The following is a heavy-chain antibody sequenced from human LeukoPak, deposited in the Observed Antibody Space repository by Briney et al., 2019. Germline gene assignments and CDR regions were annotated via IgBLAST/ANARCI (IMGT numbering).Heavy chain of an antibody. V-gene: IGHV5-51*01. CDR1: GYSFTSYW. Sequence: GESLKIPCKGSGYSFTSYWIGWVRQMPGKGLEWMGIIYPGDSDTRYSPSFQGQVTLSADKSISTAYLQWSSLKASDTAMYYCARMVVIAAAGFCDYWGQGTLVTVSS. J-gene: IGHJ4*02. CDR3: ARMVVIAAAGFCDY. CDR2: IYPGDSDT. D-gene: IGHD6-13*01.